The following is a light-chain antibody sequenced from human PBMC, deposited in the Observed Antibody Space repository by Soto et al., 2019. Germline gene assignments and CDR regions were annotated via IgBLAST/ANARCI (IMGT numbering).Light chain of an antibody. Sequence: VVLTQSPATLSLSPGERATLSCRASQSVSSFLAWYQLKPGQSPRLLIYDVSRRATGIPARFSGSGSGTDFTLTISRLEPEDFAVYYCQQYGSSPYTFGLGTKLEIK. V-gene: IGKV3-20*01. CDR2: DVS. J-gene: IGKJ2*01. CDR3: QQYGSSPYT. CDR1: QSVSSF.